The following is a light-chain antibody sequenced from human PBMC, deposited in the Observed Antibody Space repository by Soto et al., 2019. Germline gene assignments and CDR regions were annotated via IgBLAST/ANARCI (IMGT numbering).Light chain of an antibody. CDR3: TSYVGNDIWV. CDR1: SSDVSAYKY. CDR2: EVT. V-gene: IGLV2-8*01. Sequence: QSVLTQPPSASGSPGQSVTISCTGTSSDVSAYKYVSWYQQYPGKAPKLMIYEVTKRPSGVPDRFSGSKSGNTASLTVSGLQAEDEAYYYCTSYVGNDIWVFGGGTKLTVL. J-gene: IGLJ3*02.